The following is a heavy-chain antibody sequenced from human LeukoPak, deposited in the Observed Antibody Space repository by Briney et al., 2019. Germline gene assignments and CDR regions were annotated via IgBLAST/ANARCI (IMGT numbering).Heavy chain of an antibody. CDR2: ISGSGGST. D-gene: IGHD1-26*01. CDR1: GFTFSSYA. V-gene: IGHV3-23*01. CDR3: AKPIASRRAFDI. J-gene: IGHJ3*02. Sequence: GGSLRLSCAASGFTFSSYAMSWVRQAPWHGLEWVSAISGSGGSTYYADSVKGRFTISRDNSKNTLYLQMNSLRAEDTAVYYCAKPIASRRAFDIWGQGTMVTVSS.